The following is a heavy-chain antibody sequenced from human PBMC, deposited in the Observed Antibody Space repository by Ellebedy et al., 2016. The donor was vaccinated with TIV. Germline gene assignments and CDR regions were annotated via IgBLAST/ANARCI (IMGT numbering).Heavy chain of an antibody. J-gene: IGHJ3*02. D-gene: IGHD2-21*02. Sequence: SETLSLTCAVYGGSFSDNYWSWIRQPPGKGLEWIGHIYYSGSTNYNPSLKSRVTISVDTSKNQFTLKLSSVTAADTAVYYCARLELAYCGGDCSGAFDIWGQGTMVTVSS. V-gene: IGHV4-59*08. CDR2: IYYSGST. CDR3: ARLELAYCGGDCSGAFDI. CDR1: GGSFSDNY.